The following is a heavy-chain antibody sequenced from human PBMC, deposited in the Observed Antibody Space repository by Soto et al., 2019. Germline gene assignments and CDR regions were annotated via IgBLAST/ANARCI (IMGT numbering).Heavy chain of an antibody. CDR3: ARGIYFYYFYY. V-gene: IGHV4-59*01. D-gene: IGHD3-3*01. Sequence: PSETLSLTCTVSGGSTSSDYWSWIRQPPGKRLEWIGFIYYNGFTTYSPSLKSRVTISIDTSKNQSSLKLASVTAADTAVYFCARGIYFYYFYYWGQGTLVTVSS. CDR2: IYYNGFT. CDR1: GGSTSSDY. J-gene: IGHJ4*01.